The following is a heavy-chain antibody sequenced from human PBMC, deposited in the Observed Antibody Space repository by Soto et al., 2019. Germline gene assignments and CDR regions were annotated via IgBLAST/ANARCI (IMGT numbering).Heavy chain of an antibody. J-gene: IGHJ5*02. V-gene: IGHV3-21*01. CDR1: GSNIINYN. D-gene: IGHD2-21*02. Sequence: EVQLVESGGGLVKPGGSLRLSCSVSGSNIINYNMLWVRQAPGKGLEWVSAISSSSAYIYYADSVKGRFTISRDNAKNSLFLQMNRLRAEDTAVYYCARGDCGDYCYGNGFDPWGQGTLVTVSS. CDR2: ISSSSAYI. CDR3: ARGDCGDYCYGNGFDP.